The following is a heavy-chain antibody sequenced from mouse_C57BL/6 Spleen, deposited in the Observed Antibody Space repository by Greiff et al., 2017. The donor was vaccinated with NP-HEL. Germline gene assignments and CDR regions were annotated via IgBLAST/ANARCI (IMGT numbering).Heavy chain of an antibody. J-gene: IGHJ3*01. CDR3: ARGRNYDSSDGFAY. V-gene: IGHV1-61*01. CDR1: GYTVTSYR. D-gene: IGHD1-1*01. CDR2: IYPSDSDT. Sequence: QVQLQQPGAELVRPGSSVKLSCKASGYTVTSYRMDWVKQRPGQGLEWIGNIYPSDSDTHYNQKFNDKVTFTVDKSSSTAYTQFSSLTSEDSAVYYSARGRNYDSSDGFAYWGQKALVTVSA.